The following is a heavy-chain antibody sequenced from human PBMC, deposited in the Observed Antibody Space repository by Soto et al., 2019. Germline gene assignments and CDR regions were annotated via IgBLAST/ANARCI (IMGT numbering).Heavy chain of an antibody. D-gene: IGHD3-10*01. CDR3: AKRRGERFFDY. V-gene: IGHV3-23*01. J-gene: IGHJ4*02. CDR2: IGGRDATT. CDR1: GFTFSNFV. Sequence: EVQLLESGGGLVQPGGSLRLSCAASGFTFSNFVLGWVRQAPAKGLEWVSAIGGRDATTYYADSVKGRFTISRDNSKNTLYLGMNSLRVDDTAVYYCAKRRGERFFDYWGQGTLVTVSS.